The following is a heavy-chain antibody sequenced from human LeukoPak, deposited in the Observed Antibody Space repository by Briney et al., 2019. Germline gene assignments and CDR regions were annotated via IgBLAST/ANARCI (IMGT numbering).Heavy chain of an antibody. CDR2: IRADGGRT. Sequence: GGSLRLSCAASGFTFGDYAMHWVRHAPGKGLEWVSLIRADGGRTYYADSVNGRFTISRDNSKNSLYLQMNSLRTDDTALYYCATWALYHGLDVWGQGSTVTVSS. CDR3: ATWALYHGLDV. D-gene: IGHD1-26*01. CDR1: GFTFGDYA. J-gene: IGHJ6*02. V-gene: IGHV3-43*02.